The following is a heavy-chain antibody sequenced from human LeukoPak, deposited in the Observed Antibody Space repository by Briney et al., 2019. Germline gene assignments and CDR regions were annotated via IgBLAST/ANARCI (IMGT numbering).Heavy chain of an antibody. CDR1: GFTSSGHW. J-gene: IGHJ4*02. CDR2: IIPDGSAT. Sequence: GGSLRLSCVASGFTSSGHWMHWVRQVPGKGLVAVSRIIPDGSATGYADSVKGRFTISRDNAKNTLYLEMNSLTAEDTALYYCTRSGYSNGYDYWGQGTLVTVSS. D-gene: IGHD6-19*01. V-gene: IGHV3-74*01. CDR3: TRSGYSNGYDY.